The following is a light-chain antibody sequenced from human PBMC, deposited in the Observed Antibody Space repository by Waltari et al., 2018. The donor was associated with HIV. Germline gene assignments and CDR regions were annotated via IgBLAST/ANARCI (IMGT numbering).Light chain of an antibody. V-gene: IGLV1-44*01. J-gene: IGLJ2*01. CDR3: AAGDDSLNGVV. Sequence: QSVLTQPPSASGTPGQRVTLSCSGSSSHIGSNTVTWYQQLPGTAPKLIIYSNNQRPSGVPGRFAGSKSGTSASLAISGLQSEDEADYYCAAGDDSLNGVVFGGGTKLTVL. CDR1: SSHIGSNT. CDR2: SNN.